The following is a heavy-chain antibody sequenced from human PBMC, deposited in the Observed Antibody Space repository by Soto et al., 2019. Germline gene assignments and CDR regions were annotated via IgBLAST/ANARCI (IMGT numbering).Heavy chain of an antibody. J-gene: IGHJ4*02. V-gene: IGHV4-59*11. Sequence: QVQLQESGPGLVKPSETLSLTCTVSGGSISGHYWNWIRQPPGKGLEWIGYVSYTGSANYNPSLKRRDTMSVNTHEKQFSLNMTSMSAADTAAYYCARGGRLREVIANLYYCEWRGQGTLVTVSS. CDR1: GGSISGHY. D-gene: IGHD3-10*01. CDR3: ARGGRLREVIANLYYCEW. CDR2: VSYTGSA.